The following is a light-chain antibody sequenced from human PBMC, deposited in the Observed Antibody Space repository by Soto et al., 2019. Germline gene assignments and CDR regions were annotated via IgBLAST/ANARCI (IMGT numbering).Light chain of an antibody. CDR2: DAS. CDR3: QQRSNWPPT. CDR1: QSVSSY. Sequence: EIVLTQSPATLSLSPGERATLSCRASQSVSSYLAWYQQKPGQAPRLLIYDASNRATGIPARFSGSGSGTDFTHTISSLEPEDSAVYYCQQRSNWPPTFGQGTKLEIK. J-gene: IGKJ2*01. V-gene: IGKV3-11*01.